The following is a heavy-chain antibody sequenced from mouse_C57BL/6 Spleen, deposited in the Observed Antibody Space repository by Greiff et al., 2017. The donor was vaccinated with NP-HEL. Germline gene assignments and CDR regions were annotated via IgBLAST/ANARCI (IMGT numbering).Heavy chain of an antibody. J-gene: IGHJ2*01. CDR3: ASLDSSSYCDY. V-gene: IGHV1-7*01. CDR2: INPSSGYT. CDR1: GYTFTSYW. Sequence: VQLQQSGADLAKPGASVKLSCKASGYTFTSYWMHWVKQRPGQGLEWIGYINPSSGYTKYNQKFKDKATLTADKSSSTAYMQLSSLTYEDSAVYYCASLDSSSYCDYWGQGTTLTVSS. D-gene: IGHD3-2*01.